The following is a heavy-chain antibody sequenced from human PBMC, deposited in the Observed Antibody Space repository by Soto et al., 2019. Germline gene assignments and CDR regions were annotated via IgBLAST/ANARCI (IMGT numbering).Heavy chain of an antibody. V-gene: IGHV3-48*01. CDR1: GFSISDCS. CDR3: ASVLGSRRSGSYPSY. CDR2: ISTNNDAI. J-gene: IGHJ4*02. Sequence: EVQRVESGGGLVQPGGSLRLSCAASGFSISDCSRNWVRRAPGKGLEWISYISTNNDAIYYADSVKGRFTISRDNAKNSLYLQMNSLRAEDTALYYCASVLGSRRSGSYPSYWGQGTLVTVSS. D-gene: IGHD3-10*01.